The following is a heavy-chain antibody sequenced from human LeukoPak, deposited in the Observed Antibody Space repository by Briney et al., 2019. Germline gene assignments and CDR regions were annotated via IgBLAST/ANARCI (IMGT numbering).Heavy chain of an antibody. J-gene: IGHJ4*02. CDR1: GFTFSAYA. Sequence: GGTLRLSCAASGFTFSAYAMSWVRQAPRKGLHLVSSISGDGGTTYYADSVKGRFTISRDNSKTTLYLQMSSLRVEDTAVYYCAKKAPHFDYWGQGTLVTVSS. V-gene: IGHV3-23*01. CDR3: AKKAPHFDY. CDR2: ISGDGGTT.